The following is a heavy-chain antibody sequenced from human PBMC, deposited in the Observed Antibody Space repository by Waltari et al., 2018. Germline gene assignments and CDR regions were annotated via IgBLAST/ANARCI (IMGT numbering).Heavy chain of an antibody. V-gene: IGHV3-7*01. J-gene: IGHJ6*02. CDR2: IKQDGSEK. CDR1: GFTFSSYW. D-gene: IGHD1-1*01. CDR3: ARENWNDAGMDV. Sequence: EVQLVESGGGLVQPGGSLRLSCAASGFTFSSYWMSWVRQAPGKGLEWVANIKQDGSEKCSVDSVKGRVTISRDNAKNSLYLQMNSLRAEDTAVYYCARENWNDAGMDVWGQGTTVTVSS.